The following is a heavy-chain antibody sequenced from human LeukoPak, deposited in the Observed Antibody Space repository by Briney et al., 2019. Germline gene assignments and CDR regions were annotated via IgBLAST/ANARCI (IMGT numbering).Heavy chain of an antibody. CDR3: ARDLGQQWLVREDAFDI. CDR2: INPNSGGT. CDR1: GYTFTGYY. Sequence: ASVKVSCKASGYTFTGYYMHWVRQAPGQGREWMGWINPNSGGTNYAQKFQGRVTMTRDTSISTAYMELSRLRSDDTAVYYCARDLGQQWLVREDAFDIWGQGTMVTVSS. V-gene: IGHV1-2*02. J-gene: IGHJ3*02. D-gene: IGHD6-19*01.